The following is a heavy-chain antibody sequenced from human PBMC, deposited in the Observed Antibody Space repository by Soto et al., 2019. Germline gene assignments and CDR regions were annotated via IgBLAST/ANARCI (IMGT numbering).Heavy chain of an antibody. D-gene: IGHD6-19*01. CDR2: IIPILGIA. J-gene: IGHJ4*02. CDR3: ARETGRGIAVAAHFDY. CDR1: GGTFSSYT. Sequence: QVQLVQSGAEVKKPGSSVKVSCKASGGTFSSYTISWVRQAPGQGLEWMGRIIPILGIANYAQKFQGRVTITADKTTSTADMELSSLRSEDTAVYYCARETGRGIAVAAHFDYWGQGTLVTVSS. V-gene: IGHV1-69*08.